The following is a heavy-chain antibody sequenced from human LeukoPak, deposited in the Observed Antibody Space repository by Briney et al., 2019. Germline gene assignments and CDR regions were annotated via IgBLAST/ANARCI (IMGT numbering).Heavy chain of an antibody. V-gene: IGHV5-51*01. CDR1: GFTVSSNY. Sequence: PGGSLRLSCAASGFTVSSNYMSWVRQMPGKGLEWMGIIYPGDSDTRYSPSFQGQVTISADKSISTAYLQWSSLKASDTAMYYCARRIASYNWFDPWGQGTLVTVSS. J-gene: IGHJ5*02. CDR3: ARRIASYNWFDP. CDR2: IYPGDSDT. D-gene: IGHD2-15*01.